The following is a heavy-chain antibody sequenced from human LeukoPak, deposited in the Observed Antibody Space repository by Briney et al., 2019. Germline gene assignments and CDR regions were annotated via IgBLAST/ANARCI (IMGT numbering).Heavy chain of an antibody. CDR1: GGSFSGYY. J-gene: IGHJ4*02. Sequence: KASETLSLTCAVYGGSFSGYYWSWIRQPPGKGLEWIGYIYYSGSTNYNPSLKSRVTISVDTSKNQFSLKLSSVTAADTAVYYCARHSSGWYNRYFDYWGQGTLVTVSS. D-gene: IGHD6-19*01. CDR2: IYYSGST. CDR3: ARHSSGWYNRYFDY. V-gene: IGHV4-59*08.